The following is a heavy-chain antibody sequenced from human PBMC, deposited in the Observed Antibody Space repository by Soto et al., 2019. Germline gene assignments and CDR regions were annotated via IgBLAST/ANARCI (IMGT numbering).Heavy chain of an antibody. D-gene: IGHD2-2*01. V-gene: IGHV3-11*05. CDR3: AREHGTSCCFYFDY. J-gene: IGHJ4*02. CDR2: IGSSSSDT. CDR1: GFTFSDYY. Sequence: PGGSLRLSCAASGFTFSDYYMSWIRQVPGKGLEWVSYIGSSSSDTSYADSVKGRFTISRDNAKKSLYLEMNSLRAEDTAVCYCAREHGTSCCFYFDYWGQGTPVTVSS.